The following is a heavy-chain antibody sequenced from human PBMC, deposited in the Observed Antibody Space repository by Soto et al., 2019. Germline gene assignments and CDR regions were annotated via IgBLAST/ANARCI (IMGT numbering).Heavy chain of an antibody. CDR3: AKGNIVATGYFDY. CDR2: ISGSGGST. CDR1: GFIFSSYA. D-gene: IGHD5-12*01. Sequence: EVQLLESGGGLVQPGGSLRLSCAASGFIFSSYAMSWVRQAPGKGLEWVSAISGSGGSTYYADSVKGRFTISRDNCKNTPYLRMNSLRAEDTAVYYCAKGNIVATGYFDYWGQGTLVTVSS. J-gene: IGHJ4*02. V-gene: IGHV3-23*01.